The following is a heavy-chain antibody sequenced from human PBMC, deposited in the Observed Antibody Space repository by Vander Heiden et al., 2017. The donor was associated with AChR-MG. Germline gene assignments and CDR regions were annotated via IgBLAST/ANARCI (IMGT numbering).Heavy chain of an antibody. CDR2: IYTSGST. Sequence: QVQLQESGPGLVKPSETLSLTCTVPGGSISSYYWSWIRQPAGKGLEWIGRIYTSGSTNYNPSLKSRVTMSVDTSKNQFSLKLSSVTAADTAVYYCARGAYSSSLMVGWFDPWGQGTLVTVSS. V-gene: IGHV4-4*07. D-gene: IGHD6-6*01. J-gene: IGHJ5*02. CDR3: ARGAYSSSLMVGWFDP. CDR1: GGSISSYY.